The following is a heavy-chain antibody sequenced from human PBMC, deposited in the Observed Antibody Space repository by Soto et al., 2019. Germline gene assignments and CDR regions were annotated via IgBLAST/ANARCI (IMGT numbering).Heavy chain of an antibody. D-gene: IGHD6-13*01. V-gene: IGHV3-30*03. CDR3: ARDGRNSSGWYSWFDP. Sequence: GGSLRLSCAASGFTFSSYGMHWVRQAPGKGLEWVAVISYDGSNKYYADNVKGRFTISRDNSKNTLYLQMNSLRAEDTAVYYCARDGRNSSGWYSWFDPWGQGTLVTVSS. CDR1: GFTFSSYG. CDR2: ISYDGSNK. J-gene: IGHJ5*02.